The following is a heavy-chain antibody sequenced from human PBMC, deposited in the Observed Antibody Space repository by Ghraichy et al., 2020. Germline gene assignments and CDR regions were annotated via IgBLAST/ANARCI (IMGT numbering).Heavy chain of an antibody. D-gene: IGHD3-10*01. CDR3: TTDYLVQGVTSLWIGAGGCRY. Sequence: GGSLRLSCTTSGFSFSYAWLSWVRHVPGKGLEWVGRIKSRRDDGTADYAAPVKGRFTISRDDSRSTLHLQINSLQTEDTAIYYCTTDYLVQGVTSLWIGAGGCRYWGQGTLVTVSS. V-gene: IGHV3-15*01. CDR1: GFSFSYAW. J-gene: IGHJ4*02. CDR2: IKSRRDDGTA.